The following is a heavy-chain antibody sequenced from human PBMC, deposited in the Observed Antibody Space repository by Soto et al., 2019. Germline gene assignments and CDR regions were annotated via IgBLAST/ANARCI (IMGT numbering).Heavy chain of an antibody. D-gene: IGHD1-1*01. Sequence: GGSLRLSCAASGFTFSSYWMSWVRQAPGKGLEWVANIKQDGSEKYYVDSVKGRFTISRDNAKNSLYLQMNSLRAEDTAVYYCARDEEGERPYYYYYYYMDVWGKGTTVTVSS. V-gene: IGHV3-7*01. CDR2: IKQDGSEK. CDR1: GFTFSSYW. CDR3: ARDEEGERPYYYYYYYMDV. J-gene: IGHJ6*03.